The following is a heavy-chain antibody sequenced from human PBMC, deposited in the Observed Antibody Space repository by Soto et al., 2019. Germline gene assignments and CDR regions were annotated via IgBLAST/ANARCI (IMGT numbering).Heavy chain of an antibody. CDR3: AREGVRGMDV. CDR1: GYTFTRYG. Sequence: GASVKVSCTASGYTFTRYGISWVRQAPGQGLEWMGWISGYNGDTNYAQKFQGRVTMTRNTSISTAYMELSSLRSEDTAVYYCAREGVRGMDVWGQGTTVTVSS. D-gene: IGHD3-16*01. V-gene: IGHV1-18*01. CDR2: ISGYNGDT. J-gene: IGHJ6*02.